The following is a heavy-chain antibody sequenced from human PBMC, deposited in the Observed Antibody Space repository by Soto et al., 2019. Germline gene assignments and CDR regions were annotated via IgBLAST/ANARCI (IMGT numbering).Heavy chain of an antibody. Sequence: EVQLVESGGGLVKPGRSWRLSCTASGFTFGDYAMSWFRQAPGKGLEWVGFIRSKAYGGTTEYAASVKGRFTISRDDCKSIAYLQMNSLKTEDTAVYYCTRWLLHEYGDSSDAFDIWGQGTMVTVSS. CDR2: IRSKAYGGTT. CDR1: GFTFGDYA. D-gene: IGHD4-17*01. V-gene: IGHV3-49*05. CDR3: TRWLLHEYGDSSDAFDI. J-gene: IGHJ3*02.